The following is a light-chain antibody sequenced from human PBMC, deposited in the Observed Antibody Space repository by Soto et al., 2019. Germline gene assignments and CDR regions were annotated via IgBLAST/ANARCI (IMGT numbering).Light chain of an antibody. CDR2: GAS. V-gene: IGKV3-15*01. J-gene: IGKJ2*01. CDR3: QQCNDWPAYT. Sequence: EIVMTQSPATLSVSPGERATLSCRASQTVNRYLAWYQQRPGQSPRLLIYGASTRATGVPARFSGSGSGTEFTLTISSVQSEDFAVYFCQQCNDWPAYTFGQGTKLEIK. CDR1: QTVNRY.